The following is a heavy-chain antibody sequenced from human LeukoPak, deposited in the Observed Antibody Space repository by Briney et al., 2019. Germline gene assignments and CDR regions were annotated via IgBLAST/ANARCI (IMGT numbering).Heavy chain of an antibody. CDR1: GFTLSTYD. CDR3: ARDSRGNFDL. CDR2: SGIDGDT. J-gene: IGHJ4*02. V-gene: IGHV3-13*01. Sequence: PGGSLRLSCAASGFTLSTYDMHWVRRAPGKGLEWVSLSGIDGDTDYSDSVKGRFTISRDNAKDSLFLQMSSLRVGDTAFYYCARDSRGNFDLWGQGTLVTVSS.